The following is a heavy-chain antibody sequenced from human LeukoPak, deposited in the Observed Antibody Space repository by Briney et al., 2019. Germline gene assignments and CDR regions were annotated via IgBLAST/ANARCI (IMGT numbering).Heavy chain of an antibody. J-gene: IGHJ4*02. V-gene: IGHV1-18*01. CDR2: ISAYNGNT. Sequence: ASVKISCKASGYTFTSYGISWVRQAPGQGLEWMGWISAYNGNTNYAQMLQGRVTMTTDTSTSTAYMELRSLRSDDTAAYYCARTQWLVPSDYWGQGTLVTVSS. CDR1: GYTFTSYG. D-gene: IGHD6-19*01. CDR3: ARTQWLVPSDY.